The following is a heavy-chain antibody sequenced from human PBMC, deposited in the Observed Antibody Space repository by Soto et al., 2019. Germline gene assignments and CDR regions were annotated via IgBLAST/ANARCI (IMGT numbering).Heavy chain of an antibody. CDR2: IYYSGSA. CDR3: ARDLEAAAGTNYYYYMDV. Sequence: SETLSLTCTVSGGSISSGGYYWSWIRQHPGKGLEWIGYIYYSGSAYYNPSLKSRVTISVDTSKNQFSLKLSSVTAADTAVYYCARDLEAAAGTNYYYYMDVWGKGTTVTVSS. V-gene: IGHV4-31*03. D-gene: IGHD6-13*01. CDR1: GGSISSGGYY. J-gene: IGHJ6*03.